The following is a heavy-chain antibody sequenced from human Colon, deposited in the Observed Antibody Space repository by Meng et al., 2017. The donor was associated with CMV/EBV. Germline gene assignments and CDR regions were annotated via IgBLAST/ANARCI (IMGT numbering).Heavy chain of an antibody. CDR1: GGSVSSGSYY. V-gene: IGHV4-61*01. D-gene: IGHD3-16*01. CDR3: ARDGVSDYYYYGMDV. Sequence: SETLSLTCTVSGGSVSSGSYYWCWIRQPPGKGLEWIGYIYYSGSTNYNPSLKSRVTISVDTSKNQFSLKLSSVTAADTAVYYCARDGVSDYYYYGMDVWGQGTTVTVSS. J-gene: IGHJ6*02. CDR2: IYYSGST.